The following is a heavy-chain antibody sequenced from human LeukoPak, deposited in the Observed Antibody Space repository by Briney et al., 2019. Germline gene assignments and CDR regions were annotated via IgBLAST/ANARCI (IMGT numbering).Heavy chain of an antibody. D-gene: IGHD2-15*01. V-gene: IGHV4-34*01. CDR1: GGSFSGYY. Sequence: SETLSLTCAVYGGSFSGYYWSWIRQPPGKGLEWIGEISHSGSTNYNPSLKSRVTISVDTSKNQFSLKLSSVTAADTAVYYCARRGYCGGSRYNDYWGQGTLVTVSS. J-gene: IGHJ4*02. CDR2: ISHSGST. CDR3: ARRGYCGGSRYNDY.